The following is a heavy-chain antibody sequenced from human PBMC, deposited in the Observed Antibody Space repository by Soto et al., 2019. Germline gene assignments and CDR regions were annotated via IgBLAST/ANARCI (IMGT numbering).Heavy chain of an antibody. CDR1: GGSISSYY. J-gene: IGHJ6*02. CDR3: ARGTLLWFGELLLEFRSEYYYVIVV. Sequence: SETLSLTCTVSGGSISSYYWSWIRQPPGKGLEWIGYIYYSGSTNYNPSLKSRVTISVDTSKNQFSLKLSSVTAADTAVYYCARGTLLWFGELLLEFRSEYYYVIVVRGHGTTVPV. D-gene: IGHD3-10*01. CDR2: IYYSGST. V-gene: IGHV4-59*01.